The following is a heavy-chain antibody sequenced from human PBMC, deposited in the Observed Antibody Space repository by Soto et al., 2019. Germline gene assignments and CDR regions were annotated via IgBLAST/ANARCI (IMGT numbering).Heavy chain of an antibody. CDR3: APAGPRYFDY. J-gene: IGHJ4*02. Sequence: EVQLLESGGALVQPGGSLRLSCAASGFTFSDHYMDWVRQAPGKGLEWVGRTRNKANGYTTEYAASVKGRFTISRDDSKNSLYLQMNSLKTEDTAVYYCAPAGPRYFDYWGQGTLVTVSS. V-gene: IGHV3-72*01. CDR2: TRNKANGYTT. CDR1: GFTFSDHY.